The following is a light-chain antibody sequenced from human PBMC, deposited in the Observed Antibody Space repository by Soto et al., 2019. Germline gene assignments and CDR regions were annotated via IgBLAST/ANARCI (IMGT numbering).Light chain of an antibody. J-gene: IGKJ1*01. CDR3: QQSYSTTWT. V-gene: IGKV1-39*01. CDR1: QSVSSS. Sequence: DIQMTQSPSSLSASVGETITITCRASQSVSSSLNWFQHSPGQPPKLLLFAASNLHAGVPPRFSGSGSGTSFSLTIRSLQPEDFATYSCQQSYSTTWTFGQGTKVEIK. CDR2: AAS.